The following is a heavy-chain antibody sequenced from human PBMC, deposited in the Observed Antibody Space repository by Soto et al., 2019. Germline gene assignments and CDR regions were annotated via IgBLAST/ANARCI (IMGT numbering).Heavy chain of an antibody. CDR1: GFPLSSYG. V-gene: IGHV3-30*18. D-gene: IGHD2-21*02. J-gene: IGHJ6*02. CDR2: ISYDGSNK. CDR3: AKDRGTYWGAVCYVYNDYGMDG. Sequence: PGGSLRLSCAASGFPLSSYGMHWVRQAPGKGLEWVAVISYDGSNKYYADFVKGRFTISRDNYKNTLYLQMNSLRAEDTAVYYCAKDRGTYWGAVCYVYNDYGMDGWGQGIT.